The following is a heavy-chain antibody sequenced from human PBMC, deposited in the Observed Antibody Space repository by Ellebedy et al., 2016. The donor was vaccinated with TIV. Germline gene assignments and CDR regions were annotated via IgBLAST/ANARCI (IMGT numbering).Heavy chain of an antibody. J-gene: IGHJ4*02. D-gene: IGHD3-16*01. V-gene: IGHV3-33*01. Sequence: GGSLRLSXAASGFTSSRYGMHWVRQAPGKGLEWVAVIWHYGNTKNYADSVKGRFTISRDNSKNMLNLQMNSLRAEDSAVYYCARDPAQEDFGAIDYWGQGTLVTVSS. CDR3: ARDPAQEDFGAIDY. CDR2: IWHYGNTK. CDR1: GFTSSRYG.